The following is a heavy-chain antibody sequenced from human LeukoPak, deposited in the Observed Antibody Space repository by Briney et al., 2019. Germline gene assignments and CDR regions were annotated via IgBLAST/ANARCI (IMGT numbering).Heavy chain of an antibody. CDR1: GFTFSSYW. J-gene: IGHJ4*02. CDR2: INTDGSST. V-gene: IGHV3-74*01. D-gene: IGHD1-1*01. Sequence: PGGSLRLSCAASGFTFSSYWMHWVRQVPGKGLVWVSRINTDGSSTTYADSVKGRFTISRDNTENTLHLQMSSLRAEDTAVYYCAREWKKTGAFDHWGQGTLVTVSS. CDR3: AREWKKTGAFDH.